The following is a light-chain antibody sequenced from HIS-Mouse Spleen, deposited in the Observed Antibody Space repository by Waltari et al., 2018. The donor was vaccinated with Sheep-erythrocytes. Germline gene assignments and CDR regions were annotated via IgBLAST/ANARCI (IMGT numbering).Light chain of an antibody. J-gene: IGLJ2*01. V-gene: IGLV2-11*01. CDR2: DVS. CDR3: CSYAGSNNFVV. CDR1: SRDVGGYNY. Sequence: QSALTQPRSVSGSPGQSVTIPCTGTSRDVGGYNYVSWYQPHPGKAPKLMIYDVSKRPSGVPDRFSGSKSGNTASLTISGLQAEDEADYYCCSYAGSNNFVVFGGGTKLTVL.